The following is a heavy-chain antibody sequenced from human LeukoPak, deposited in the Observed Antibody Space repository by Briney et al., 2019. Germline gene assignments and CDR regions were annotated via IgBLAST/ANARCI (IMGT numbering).Heavy chain of an antibody. D-gene: IGHD6-13*01. CDR2: IYHSGST. V-gene: IGHV4-4*02. CDR1: GGSISSSNW. J-gene: IGHJ4*02. Sequence: SETLSLTCAVSGGSISSSNWWSWVRQPPGKGLEWIGEIYHSGSTNYNPSLKSRVTISVDKSKNQFSLRLSSVTAADTAVYYCARVTGYMTEDYFGYWGQGTLITVSS. CDR3: ARVTGYMTEDYFGY.